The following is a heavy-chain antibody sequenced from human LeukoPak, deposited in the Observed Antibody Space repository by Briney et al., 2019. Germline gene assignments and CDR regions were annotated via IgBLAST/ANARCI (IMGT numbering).Heavy chain of an antibody. V-gene: IGHV3-30*18. CDR1: GFTFSSYG. CDR2: ISYDGSNK. J-gene: IGHJ5*02. D-gene: IGHD2-2*01. Sequence: PGRSLRLSCAASGFTFSSYGMHWVRQAPGKGLEWVAVISYDGSNKYYADSVKGRFTISRDNSKNTLYLQMNSLRAEDTAVYYCAKDNIVVVPAPAGWFDPWGEGALVTVSS. CDR3: AKDNIVVVPAPAGWFDP.